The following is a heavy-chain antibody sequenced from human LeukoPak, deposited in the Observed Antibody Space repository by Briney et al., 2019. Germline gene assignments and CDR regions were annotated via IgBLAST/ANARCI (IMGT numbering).Heavy chain of an antibody. V-gene: IGHV4-59*01. Sequence: SETLSLTCTVSGGSISSYYWSWIRQPPGKGLEWIGYIYYSGSTNYNPSLKSRVTISVDTSKNQFSLKLSSVTAADTAVYYCARGHCTNGVCYGGVTLDYYYYMDVWGKGTTVTVSS. CDR2: IYYSGST. J-gene: IGHJ6*03. CDR3: ARGHCTNGVCYGGVTLDYYYYMDV. CDR1: GGSISSYY. D-gene: IGHD2-8*01.